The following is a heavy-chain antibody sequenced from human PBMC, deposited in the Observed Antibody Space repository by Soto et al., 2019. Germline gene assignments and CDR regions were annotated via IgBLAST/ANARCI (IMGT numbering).Heavy chain of an antibody. CDR1: GFTFDDYA. Sequence: EVQLVESGGGLVQPGRSLRLSCAASGFTFDDYAMHWVRQPPGKGLEWVSGISWSSNTIGYADSVKGRLTISRDNAKNSLYLQMHSLRPEDTALYYCAKDISRVNSANHLISFDSWGHGTLVTVSS. CDR3: AKDISRVNSANHLISFDS. D-gene: IGHD1-26*01. CDR2: ISWSSNTI. J-gene: IGHJ4*01. V-gene: IGHV3-9*01.